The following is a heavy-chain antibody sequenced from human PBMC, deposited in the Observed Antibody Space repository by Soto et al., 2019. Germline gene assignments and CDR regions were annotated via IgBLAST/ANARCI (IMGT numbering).Heavy chain of an antibody. J-gene: IGHJ4*02. Sequence: SETLSLTCTVSGDSGGFISSSSYHWGWIRQPPGKGLEWIGNINYSGSIYYNPSFSSRVTISGDTSKNQFSLRLTSVTAADTAVYYCARHPPYGPLDYWGQGTLVTVSS. CDR2: INYSGSI. V-gene: IGHV4-39*01. CDR1: GDSGGFISSSSYH. D-gene: IGHD4-17*01. CDR3: ARHPPYGPLDY.